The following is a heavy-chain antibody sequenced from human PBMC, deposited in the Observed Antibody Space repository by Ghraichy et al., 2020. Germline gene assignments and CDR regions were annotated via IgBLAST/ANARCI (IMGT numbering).Heavy chain of an antibody. Sequence: SETLSLTCTVSGYSISSGYYWGWIRQPPGKGLEWIESIYHSGSTYYNPSLKSRVTISVDTSKNQFSLKLSSVTAADTAVYYCARGGEVDTATAWVFDPWGQGTLVTVSS. V-gene: IGHV4-38-2*02. CDR2: IYHSGST. CDR3: ARGGEVDTATAWVFDP. J-gene: IGHJ5*02. D-gene: IGHD5-18*01. CDR1: GYSISSGYY.